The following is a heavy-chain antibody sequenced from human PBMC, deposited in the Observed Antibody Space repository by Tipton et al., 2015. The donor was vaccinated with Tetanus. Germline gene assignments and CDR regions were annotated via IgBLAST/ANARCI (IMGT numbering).Heavy chain of an antibody. CDR3: ARGTVTTTENAY. CDR1: GGSVSSGSYY. Sequence: TLSLTCTVSGGSVSSGSYYWSWIRQPPGKGLEWIGYILYTGSTKYNPSLKSRVTISDDTSRNQFSLKLRSVTAADTAVYYCARGTVTTTENAYWGQGTLVTVSS. CDR2: ILYTGST. J-gene: IGHJ4*02. D-gene: IGHD4-17*01. V-gene: IGHV4-61*01.